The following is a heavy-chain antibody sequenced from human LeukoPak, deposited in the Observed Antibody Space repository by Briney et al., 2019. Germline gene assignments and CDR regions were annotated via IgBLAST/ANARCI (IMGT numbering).Heavy chain of an antibody. J-gene: IGHJ4*02. CDR1: GFTFDDYA. Sequence: GGSLRLSCAASGFTFDDYAMDWVRHAPGKGREWVSFIIGDAGNTYYADSVKGRFTISRDNSKNSLYLQMNSLRTEDTALYNCAKSRGYSGYVKDYWGQGTLVTVSS. V-gene: IGHV3-43*02. CDR3: AKSRGYSGYVKDY. CDR2: IIGDAGNT. D-gene: IGHD5-12*01.